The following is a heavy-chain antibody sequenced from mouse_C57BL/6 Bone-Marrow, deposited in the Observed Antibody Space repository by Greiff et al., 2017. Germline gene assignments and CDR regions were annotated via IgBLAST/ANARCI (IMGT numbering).Heavy chain of an antibody. J-gene: IGHJ3*01. V-gene: IGHV1-55*01. CDR2: IYPGRGST. CDR3: ARMGYDYPFAY. Sequence: QVQLKESGAELVKPGASVKMSCKASGYTFTSYWITWVKQRPGQGLEWIGDIYPGRGSTNYNEKFKSKATLTVDTSSSTAYMQLSSLTSEDSAVYYCARMGYDYPFAYWGQGTLVTVSA. CDR1: GYTFTSYW. D-gene: IGHD2-4*01.